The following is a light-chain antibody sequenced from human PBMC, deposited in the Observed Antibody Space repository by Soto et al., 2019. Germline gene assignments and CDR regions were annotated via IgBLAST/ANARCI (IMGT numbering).Light chain of an antibody. CDR1: HGISSY. Sequence: VIWMTQSPSLLSASTGDRVTISCRMSHGISSYLAWYQQKPGKAPELLIYAASSLQSGVPSRFSGSGSGTDFTLTISSLQPEDFATYYCQQSYSTPRTFGQGTKVDIK. CDR2: AAS. J-gene: IGKJ1*01. V-gene: IGKV1D-8*03. CDR3: QQSYSTPRT.